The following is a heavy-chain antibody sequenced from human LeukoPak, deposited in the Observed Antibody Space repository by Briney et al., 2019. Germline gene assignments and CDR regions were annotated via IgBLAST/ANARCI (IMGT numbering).Heavy chain of an antibody. CDR3: AREGGSGSYGYDY. CDR1: GFTVSTNY. V-gene: IGHV3-66*02. Sequence: GGSLRLSCAASGFTVSTNYISWVRQAPGKGMEWVSVIYSGGSTYYSDSVKGRFTISRDNSKNTVYLQMNSLRPDDTAVYYCAREGGSGSYGYDYWGQGTLVTVSS. CDR2: IYSGGST. D-gene: IGHD3-10*01. J-gene: IGHJ4*02.